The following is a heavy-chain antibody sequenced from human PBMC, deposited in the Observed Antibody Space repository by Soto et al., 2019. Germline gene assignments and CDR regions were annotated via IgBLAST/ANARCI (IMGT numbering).Heavy chain of an antibody. J-gene: IGHJ4*02. CDR1: GFTFSSFA. V-gene: IGHV3-23*01. Sequence: GSLRLSCAASGFTFSSFAMSWVRQAPGKGLEWVSAINDSGGSTYSADSVKGRFTISRDNSKNTLYLQMNSLRADDTAVYYCARRRDASGSYFDSWSQGTLVTVSS. D-gene: IGHD3-10*01. CDR2: INDSGGST. CDR3: ARRRDASGSYFDS.